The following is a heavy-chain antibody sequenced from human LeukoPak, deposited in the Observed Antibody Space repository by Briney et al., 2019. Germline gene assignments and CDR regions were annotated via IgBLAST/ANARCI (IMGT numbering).Heavy chain of an antibody. J-gene: IGHJ5*02. V-gene: IGHV3-48*04. CDR2: ISSSSSTI. D-gene: IGHD6-19*01. Sequence: GGSLRLSCAASGFTFSSYSMNWVRQAPGKGLEWVSYISSSSSTIYYADSVKGRFTISRDNAKNSLYLQMNSLRAEDTAVYYCASIAVAGINWFDPWGQGTLVTVSS. CDR1: GFTFSSYS. CDR3: ASIAVAGINWFDP.